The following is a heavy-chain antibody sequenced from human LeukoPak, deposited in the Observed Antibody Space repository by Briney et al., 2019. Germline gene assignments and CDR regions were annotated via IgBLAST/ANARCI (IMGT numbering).Heavy chain of an antibody. CDR3: ARDPHCRSTGCPSKYNWFDP. J-gene: IGHJ5*02. Sequence: SVKVSCKASGGTFSSYAISWVRQAPGQGLEWMGGIIPIFGTANYAQKFQGRVTITTDESTSTAYMELSSPRSEDTAVYYCARDPHCRSTGCPSKYNWFDPWGQGTLVTVSS. CDR2: IIPIFGTA. D-gene: IGHD2-2*01. V-gene: IGHV1-69*05. CDR1: GGTFSSYA.